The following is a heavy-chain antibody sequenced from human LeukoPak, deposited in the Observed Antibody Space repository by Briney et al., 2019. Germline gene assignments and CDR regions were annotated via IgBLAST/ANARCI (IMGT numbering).Heavy chain of an antibody. CDR3: AKCARVDWLPIDY. J-gene: IGHJ4*02. D-gene: IGHD3-9*01. CDR1: GFTFSTYA. CDR2: ISGSGGST. Sequence: PGGSLRLSCAASGFTFSTYAMSWVRQAPGKGLEWVSGISGSGGSTYYADSVKGRFTISRDNSKNTLYLQMNGLRAEDTAVYYCAKCARVDWLPIDYWGQGTLVTVSS. V-gene: IGHV3-23*01.